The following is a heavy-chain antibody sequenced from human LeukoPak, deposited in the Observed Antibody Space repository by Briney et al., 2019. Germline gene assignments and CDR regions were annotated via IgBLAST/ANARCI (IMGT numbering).Heavy chain of an antibody. V-gene: IGHV4-59*01. D-gene: IGHD3-10*01. CDR1: GVSISSYY. J-gene: IGHJ5*02. Sequence: SETLSLTCTVSGVSISSYYWSWIRQPPGKGLEWIGYIFHIGSTNYNPSLKSRVTISVDTSKNQFSLKLSSVTAADTAVYYCARGGVISLVNWFDPWGQGTLVTVSS. CDR3: ARGGVISLVNWFDP. CDR2: IFHIGST.